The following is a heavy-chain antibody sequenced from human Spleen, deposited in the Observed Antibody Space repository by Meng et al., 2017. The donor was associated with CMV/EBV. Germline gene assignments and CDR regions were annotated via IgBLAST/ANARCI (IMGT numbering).Heavy chain of an antibody. CDR1: SNL. D-gene: IGHD2-2*01. Sequence: SNLWTWVRQVPGKGLEWIGEIYHSGSTNYNPSLKSRVTISVDKFKNQFSLKLGSVTAADTAVYYCARVPSLGYCSSTSCLRGTYFDYWGQGTLVTVSS. J-gene: IGHJ4*02. CDR2: IYHSGST. CDR3: ARVPSLGYCSSTSCLRGTYFDY. V-gene: IGHV4-4*02.